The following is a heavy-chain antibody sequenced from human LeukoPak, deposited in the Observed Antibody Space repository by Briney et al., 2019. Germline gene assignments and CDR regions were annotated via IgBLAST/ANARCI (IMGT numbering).Heavy chain of an antibody. J-gene: IGHJ6*03. CDR3: ARGPSITMIRGGQWYYYMDV. D-gene: IGHD3-10*01. CDR1: GYTFTRYY. V-gene: IGHV1-46*01. CDR2: INPSGGST. Sequence: ASVKVSCKASGYTFTRYYMYWVRQAPGQGLEWMGIINPSGGSTNYAQKFQGRVTMTRDTPTNTVYMELSSLRSEDTAVYYCARGPSITMIRGGQWYYYMDVWGKGTTVTVSS.